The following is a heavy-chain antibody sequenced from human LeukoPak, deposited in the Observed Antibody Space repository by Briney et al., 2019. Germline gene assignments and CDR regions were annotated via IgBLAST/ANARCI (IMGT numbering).Heavy chain of an antibody. CDR3: TRRIAAAGRVDY. CDR1: GFTFSSYA. Sequence: GGSLRLSCAASGFTFSSYAMSWFRQAPGKGLEWVGFIRSKAYGGTTEYAASVKGRFTISRDDSKSIAYLQMNSLKTEDTAVYYCTRRIAAAGRVDYWGQGTLVTVSS. CDR2: IRSKAYGGTT. V-gene: IGHV3-49*03. D-gene: IGHD6-13*01. J-gene: IGHJ4*02.